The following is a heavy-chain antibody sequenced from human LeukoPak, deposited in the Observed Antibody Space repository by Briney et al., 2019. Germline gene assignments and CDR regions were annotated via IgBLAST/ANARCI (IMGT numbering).Heavy chain of an antibody. CDR3: ARRNYGDANFDY. CDR2: IGAYNGNT. J-gene: IGHJ4*02. CDR1: GYTFTSYG. Sequence: EASVKVSCKASGYTFTSYGISWVRQAPGQGLEWMGWIGAYNGNTNYARKLQGRVTMTTDTSTSTAYMELRGLRSDDTAVYYCARRNYGDANFDYWGQGTLVTVSS. D-gene: IGHD4-17*01. V-gene: IGHV1-18*01.